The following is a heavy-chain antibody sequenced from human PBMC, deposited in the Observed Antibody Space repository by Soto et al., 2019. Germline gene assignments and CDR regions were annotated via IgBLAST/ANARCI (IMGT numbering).Heavy chain of an antibody. CDR1: GDSISTVDYF. J-gene: IGHJ5*01. CDR3: ARGRYCLTGRCFPNWFDS. D-gene: IGHD2-15*01. CDR2: IYKSTTT. V-gene: IGHV4-30-4*01. Sequence: SETLSLTCSVSGDSISTVDYFWAWIRQPPGQALEYIGYIYKSTTTYYNPSFEGRVAISLDTSKSQFSLTVTSVTAADTAVYFCARGRYCLTGRCFPNWFDSWGQGTLVTVSS.